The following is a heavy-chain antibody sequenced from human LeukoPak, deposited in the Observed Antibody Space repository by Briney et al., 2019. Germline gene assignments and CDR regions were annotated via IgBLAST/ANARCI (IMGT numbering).Heavy chain of an antibody. J-gene: IGHJ5*02. CDR3: ARGLRGIMIRGAITDLNWFDA. D-gene: IGHD3-10*01. CDR2: IYHSGST. CDR1: GGSISSGDYY. Sequence: PSQTLSLTCTVSGGSISSGDYYWTWIRQPPGKGLEWIGYIYHSGSTHYNSSLKSRLTISVDTSKNQFSLKLSSVTAADTAVYYCARGLRGIMIRGAITDLNWFDARGQGTLVIVSS. V-gene: IGHV4-30-4*01.